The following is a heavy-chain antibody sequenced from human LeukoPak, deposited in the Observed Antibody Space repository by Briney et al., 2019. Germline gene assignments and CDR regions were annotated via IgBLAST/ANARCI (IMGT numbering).Heavy chain of an antibody. J-gene: IGHJ6*04. CDR2: IYHSGST. CDR1: GVSISSGGYS. Sequence: PSQTLSLTCAVPGVSISSGGYSWSWFRQPPGKGLEWIEYIYHSGSTYYNPSLKSRVTISVDRSKNQFSLKLSSVAAADTAVYYCASTMVRGVNTHYYYGMDVWGKGTTVTVSS. D-gene: IGHD3-10*01. V-gene: IGHV4-30-2*01. CDR3: ASTMVRGVNTHYYYGMDV.